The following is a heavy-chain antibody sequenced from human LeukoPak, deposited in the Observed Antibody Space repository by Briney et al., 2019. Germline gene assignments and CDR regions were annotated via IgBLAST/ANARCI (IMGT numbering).Heavy chain of an antibody. CDR3: ARGFRYSSFDY. CDR2: IYSAGST. J-gene: IGHJ4*02. CDR1: GFSFSRYY. Sequence: PGGSLRLSCAASGFSFSRYYMGWVRQAPGKGLRWVSLIYSAGSTYYADSVQGRFTISRDDSENTVYLQKDSLRAEDTAVYFCARGFRYSSFDYWAQGTLVTVSS. V-gene: IGHV3-53*01. D-gene: IGHD3-9*01.